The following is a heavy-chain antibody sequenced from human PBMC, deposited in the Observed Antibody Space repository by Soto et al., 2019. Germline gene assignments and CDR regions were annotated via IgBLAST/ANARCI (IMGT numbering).Heavy chain of an antibody. D-gene: IGHD3-3*01. CDR3: TTTGRWSGIHPEYY. V-gene: IGHV3-15*07. Sequence: EVQLVESGGGLVKPGGSLRLCCEASGFTLSNAGMNWVRQAPGKGLEWVGRIKSKTDGGAKDYAGPVKGRFFISRDDSRNALNLQISMLQTEQSAVYYWTTTGRWSGIHPEYYWGQGPLVAVS. J-gene: IGHJ4*02. CDR2: IKSKTDGGAK. CDR1: GFTLSNAG.